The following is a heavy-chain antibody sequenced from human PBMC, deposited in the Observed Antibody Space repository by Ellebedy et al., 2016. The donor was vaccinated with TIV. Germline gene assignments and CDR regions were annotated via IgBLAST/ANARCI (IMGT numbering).Heavy chain of an antibody. V-gene: IGHV3-33*08. D-gene: IGHD6-19*01. J-gene: IGHJ4*02. CDR3: ARVIINSSGWNDY. CDR1: GFTFSSYG. Sequence: GESLKISXAASGFTFSSYGMHWVRQAPGKGLEWVAVIWYDGSNKYYADSVKGRFTISRDNSKNTLYLQMNSLRAEDTAVYYCARVIINSSGWNDYWGQGTLVTVSS. CDR2: IWYDGSNK.